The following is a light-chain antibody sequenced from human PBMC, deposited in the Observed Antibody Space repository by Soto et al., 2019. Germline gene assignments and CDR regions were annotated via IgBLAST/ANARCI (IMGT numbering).Light chain of an antibody. CDR1: QSVSGNY. CDR2: SVS. J-gene: IGKJ2*01. V-gene: IGKV3-20*01. Sequence: DIVLTQSPGTLSLSPGERATLSCRASQSVSGNYFAWYQQKPGQAPRLLIYSVSGRATGIPDRFSGSGSGTHFTLTISRLEPEDFAVYYCQQYGSSPGTFGQGTELEIK. CDR3: QQYGSSPGT.